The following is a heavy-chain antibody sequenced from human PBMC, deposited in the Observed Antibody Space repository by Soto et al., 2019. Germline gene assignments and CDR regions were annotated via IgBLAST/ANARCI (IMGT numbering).Heavy chain of an antibody. Sequence: GASVKVSCKASGYTFTIYDMHWVRQAPGQGLEWMGIINPSGGSTSYAQKFQGRVTMTRDTSTSTVYMELSSLRSEDTAVYYCARKMDQYGPDEDAVNIWGKGTIVTVSS. CDR1: GYTFTIYD. J-gene: IGHJ3*02. D-gene: IGHD2-8*01. CDR2: INPSGGST. V-gene: IGHV1-46*01. CDR3: ARKMDQYGPDEDAVNI.